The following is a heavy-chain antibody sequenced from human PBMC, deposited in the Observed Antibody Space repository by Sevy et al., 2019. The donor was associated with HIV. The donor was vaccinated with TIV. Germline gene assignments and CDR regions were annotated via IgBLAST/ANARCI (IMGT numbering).Heavy chain of an antibody. Sequence: GGSLRLSCAASGFTFSSYSMNWVRQAPGKGLEWVSYISSSSSTIYYGDSVKGRFTISRDNAKNSLYLQMNSLRDEDTAVYYCARGPGEVTPSHAFDIWGQGTMVTVSS. V-gene: IGHV3-48*02. J-gene: IGHJ3*02. D-gene: IGHD4-17*01. CDR2: ISSSSSTI. CDR3: ARGPGEVTPSHAFDI. CDR1: GFTFSSYS.